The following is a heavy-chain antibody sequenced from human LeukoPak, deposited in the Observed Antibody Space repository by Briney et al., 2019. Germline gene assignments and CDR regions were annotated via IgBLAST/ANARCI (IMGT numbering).Heavy chain of an antibody. V-gene: IGHV3-48*04. J-gene: IGHJ6*03. CDR1: GLIFSRYR. Sequence: GGSLRLSCAAYGLIFSRYRMNWVRQAPGKGMEWVSYISSSCTTIYYAYSVKLRFTISRDNAENSLYLQMNSLKAEDTAVYYCARNRFPITGTTNNYYYMDVWGKGTPVTVSS. CDR3: ARNRFPITGTTNNYYYMDV. D-gene: IGHD1-7*01. CDR2: ISSSCTTI.